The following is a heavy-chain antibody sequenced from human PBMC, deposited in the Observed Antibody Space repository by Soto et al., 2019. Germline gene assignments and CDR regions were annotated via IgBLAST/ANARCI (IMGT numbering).Heavy chain of an antibody. J-gene: IGHJ4*02. CDR3: AKDYSSGWYVGDYFDY. CDR1: GFTFSSYG. D-gene: IGHD6-19*01. CDR2: ISYDGSNK. Sequence: GGSLRLSCAASGFTFSSYGMHWVRQAPGKGLEWVAVISYDGSNKYYADSVKGRFTISRDNSKNTLYLQMNSLRAEDTAVYYYAKDYSSGWYVGDYFDYWGQGTLVTVSS. V-gene: IGHV3-30*18.